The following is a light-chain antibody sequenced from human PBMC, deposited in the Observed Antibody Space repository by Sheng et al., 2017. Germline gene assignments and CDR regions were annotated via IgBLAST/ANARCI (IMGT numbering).Light chain of an antibody. J-gene: IGKJ3*01. CDR3: QQYRTSPFT. CDR1: REHWQHL. Sequence: EIVLTQSPGTLSLSPGERAPSPAGAGREHWQHLLSLVPTETWPAPRLLIHGTSSRATGIPDRFSGXGAGDETSLSPSAELEPEDFAVYFCQQYRTSPFTFGPGTKVDIK. CDR2: GTS. V-gene: IGKV3-20*01.